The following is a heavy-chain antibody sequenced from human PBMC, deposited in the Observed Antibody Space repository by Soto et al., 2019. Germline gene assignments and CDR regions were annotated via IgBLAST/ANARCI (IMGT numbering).Heavy chain of an antibody. CDR1: GYTFTSYD. D-gene: IGHD3-3*01. Sequence: QVQLVQSGAEVKKPGASVKVSCKASGYTFTSYDINWVRQATGQGLEWMGWMNPNSGNTGYAQKFQGTVTVTTNTTIRTADMELSGLRSEDTAVYYCARGTMGQYYYYYYMDVWGKGTTVTVSS. V-gene: IGHV1-8*01. CDR3: ARGTMGQYYYYYYMDV. J-gene: IGHJ6*03. CDR2: MNPNSGNT.